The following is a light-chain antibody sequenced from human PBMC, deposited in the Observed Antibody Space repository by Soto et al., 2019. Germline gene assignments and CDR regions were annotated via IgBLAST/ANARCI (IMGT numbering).Light chain of an antibody. CDR1: QSISSW. Sequence: GDRVTITCQASQSISSWLAWYQQKPGKAPKFLIHEASTLQSGVPSRFSGSGSGTEFTLTISGLLPEDFATYHCQHRSIWPVNFGQGTRLEIK. V-gene: IGKV1-5*01. J-gene: IGKJ5*01. CDR3: QHRSIWPVN. CDR2: EAS.